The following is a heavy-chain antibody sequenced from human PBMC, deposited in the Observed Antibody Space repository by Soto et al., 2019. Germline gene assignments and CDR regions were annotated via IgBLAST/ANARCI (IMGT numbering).Heavy chain of an antibody. J-gene: IGHJ4*02. CDR3: AKDQYSSSWYRGLDY. CDR1: GFTFSSYA. CDR2: ISGSGGGT. D-gene: IGHD6-13*01. V-gene: IGHV3-23*01. Sequence: EVQLLESGGGLVQPGGSPRLSCAASGFTFSSYAMSWVRQAPGKGLEWVSLISGSGGGTYYADSVKGRFTISRDNSKNTLWLQMNSLRAEDTAVYYCAKDQYSSSWYRGLDYWGQGTLVTVSS.